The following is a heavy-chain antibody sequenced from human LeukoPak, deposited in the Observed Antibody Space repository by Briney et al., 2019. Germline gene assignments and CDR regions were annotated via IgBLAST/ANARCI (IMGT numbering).Heavy chain of an antibody. CDR1: GYTFTSYD. J-gene: IGHJ5*02. CDR2: MNPNSGNT. D-gene: IGHD6-6*01. Sequence: GASVKVSCKASGYTFTSYDINWVRQATGQGLEWMGWMNPNSGNTGYAKKFQGRVTMTRNTSISTAYMELSSLRSEDTAVYYCASLRAEIAARRQVQNWFDPWGQGTLVTVSS. CDR3: ASLRAEIAARRQVQNWFDP. V-gene: IGHV1-8*01.